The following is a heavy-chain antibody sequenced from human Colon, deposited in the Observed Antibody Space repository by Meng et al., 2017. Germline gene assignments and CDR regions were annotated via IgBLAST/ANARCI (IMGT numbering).Heavy chain of an antibody. Sequence: YVQGLVKPFHTLSFTCNVSGLSIGTTGDYLAWIRQPPGKGLEWIGEIHPSGSSYYSPSLQSRVTITLDTSKNQFSLTLSSLTAADTAVYYCARGVDWAKSGNFWGQGTLVTVSS. CDR3: ARGVDWAKSGNF. CDR2: IHPSGSS. CDR1: GLSIGTTGDY. J-gene: IGHJ4*02. D-gene: IGHD3-9*01. V-gene: IGHV4-39*07.